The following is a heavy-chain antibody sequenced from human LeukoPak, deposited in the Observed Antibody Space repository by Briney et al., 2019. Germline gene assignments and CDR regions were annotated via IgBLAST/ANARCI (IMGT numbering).Heavy chain of an antibody. D-gene: IGHD6-13*01. CDR1: GFTFSSYA. J-gene: IGHJ5*02. CDR3: ARQGYSSSWYQGDWFDP. CDR2: ISYDGSNK. V-gene: IGHV3-30*04. Sequence: PGRSLRLSCAASGFTFSSYAMHWVRQAPGKGLEWVAVISYDGSNKYYADSVKGRFTISRDNSKNTLYLQMNSLRAEDTAVYYCARQGYSSSWYQGDWFDPWGQGTLVTVSS.